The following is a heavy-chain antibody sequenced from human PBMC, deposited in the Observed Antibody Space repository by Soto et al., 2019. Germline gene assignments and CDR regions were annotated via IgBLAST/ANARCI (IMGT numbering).Heavy chain of an antibody. Sequence: SETLSLTCFVSGVCVYRDSYYGTWIRQPSGKGLEWIGYIYSSGRSNYNPSLASRLAMSINTSRNQFSLKLSSVTAADTAVFYCAREFSNSPEAFDYWGQGALVTVSS. V-gene: IGHV4-61*01. CDR3: AREFSNSPEAFDY. CDR1: GVCVYRDSYY. D-gene: IGHD1-1*01. J-gene: IGHJ4*02. CDR2: IYSSGRS.